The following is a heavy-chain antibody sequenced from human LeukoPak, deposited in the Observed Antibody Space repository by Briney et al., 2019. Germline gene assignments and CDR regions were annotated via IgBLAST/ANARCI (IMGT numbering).Heavy chain of an antibody. CDR1: GGSFSGYS. Sequence: SETLSLTCAVYGGSFSGYSWTWVRQPPGKRLEYIGYISYTGITYYNPSLMSRVTISVATSKNQFSLKLASVTAADTAVYYCARRLYSSGWSYWFDPWGQGTLVTVSS. V-gene: IGHV4-59*01. CDR3: ARRLYSSGWSYWFDP. J-gene: IGHJ5*02. D-gene: IGHD6-19*01. CDR2: ISYTGIT.